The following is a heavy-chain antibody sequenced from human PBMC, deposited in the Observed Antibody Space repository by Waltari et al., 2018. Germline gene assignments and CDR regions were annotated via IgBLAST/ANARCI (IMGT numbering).Heavy chain of an antibody. Sequence: QVQLVQSGAEVKKPGSSVKVSCKASGGTFSSYAISWVRQDPGQGLEWMGVFIPIFGTANYAQKFQGRVTITTDESTSTAYMELSSLTSEDTAVYYCGQANYYYYMDDWCKGTTVTVSS. J-gene: IGHJ6*03. CDR3: GQANYYYYMDD. V-gene: IGHV1-69*05. CDR1: GGTFSSYA. CDR2: FIPIFGTA.